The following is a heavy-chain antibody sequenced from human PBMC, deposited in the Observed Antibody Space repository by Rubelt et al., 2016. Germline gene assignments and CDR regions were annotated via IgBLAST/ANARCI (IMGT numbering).Heavy chain of an antibody. V-gene: IGHV1-18*01. Sequence: QVQLVQSGAEVKKPGASVKVSCKASGYTFTSYGISWVRQAPGQGLEWMGWISAYNGNTKCSKKRTGGVNPTPDTSTSTCYMELRSLRSDVTAVYYCARDGGYSYGAIDYWGQGTLGTVSS. CDR1: GYTFTSYG. D-gene: IGHD5-18*01. J-gene: IGHJ4*02. CDR2: ISAYNGNT. CDR3: ARDGGYSYGAIDY.